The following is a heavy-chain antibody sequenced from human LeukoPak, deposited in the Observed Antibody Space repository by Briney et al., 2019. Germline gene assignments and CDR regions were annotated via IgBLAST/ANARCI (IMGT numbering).Heavy chain of an antibody. Sequence: PGGSLRLSCAASGFTFSSYWMHWVRQAPGKGLVRVSRINSDGSSTSYADSVKGRFTISRDNAKNTLYLQMNSLRAEDTAVYYCARGPYYYDSSGYLHYYYYGMDVWGQGTTVTVSS. CDR2: INSDGSST. CDR1: GFTFSSYW. CDR3: ARGPYYYDSSGYLHYYYYGMDV. D-gene: IGHD3-22*01. J-gene: IGHJ6*02. V-gene: IGHV3-74*01.